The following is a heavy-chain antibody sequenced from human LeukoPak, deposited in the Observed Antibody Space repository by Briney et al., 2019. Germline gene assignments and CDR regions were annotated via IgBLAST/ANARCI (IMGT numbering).Heavy chain of an antibody. V-gene: IGHV4-34*01. CDR1: GGSFSGYY. Sequence: SETLSLTCAVYGGSFSGYYWSWIRQPPGKGLEWIGEINHSGSTNYNPSLKSRVTISVDTSKNQFSLKLSSVTAADTAVYYCARGCGSGTHYYFYMDVWGKGTTVTVSS. J-gene: IGHJ6*03. CDR2: INHSGST. CDR3: ARGCGSGTHYYFYMDV. D-gene: IGHD3-10*01.